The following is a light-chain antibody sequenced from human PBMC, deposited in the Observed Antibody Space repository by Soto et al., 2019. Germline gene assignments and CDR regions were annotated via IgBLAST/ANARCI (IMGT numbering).Light chain of an antibody. CDR1: ELGDKY. CDR3: QAWDSSTAV. Sequence: SYELTQPPSVSVSPGQTASITCSGDELGDKYACWYQQKPGQSPVLVIYQDTKRPSGITERFSGSNSGNTATLTISGTQTVDEADYYCQAWDSSTAVFGGGTKLTVL. CDR2: QDT. V-gene: IGLV3-1*01. J-gene: IGLJ2*01.